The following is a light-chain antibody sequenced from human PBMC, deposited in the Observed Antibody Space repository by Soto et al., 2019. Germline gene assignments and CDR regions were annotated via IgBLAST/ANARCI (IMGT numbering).Light chain of an antibody. J-gene: IGKJ4*01. CDR1: QSVGTY. CDR3: QQRTNWPPLT. CDR2: DAS. V-gene: IGKV3-11*01. Sequence: EIVLTQSPATLSLSPGERATLSCRASQSVGTYLAWHEQKPGQAPRLLIYDASNRATGIPARFSGSGSGTDFTLTIIVLEPEDSAVYYCQQRTNWPPLTFGEGTKVEIK.